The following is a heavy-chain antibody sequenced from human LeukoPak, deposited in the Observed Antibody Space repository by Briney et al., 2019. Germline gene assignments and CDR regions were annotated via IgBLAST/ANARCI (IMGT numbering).Heavy chain of an antibody. J-gene: IGHJ4*02. Sequence: GGSLRLSCAVSGLAFGEHGFHWVRQAPGKGLEWVAFIRYDGSNKYYADSVKGRFTISRDNSKNTLCLQMNSLRAEDTAVYYCAKDESDYGDYWGQGTLVTVSS. CDR3: AKDESDYGDY. V-gene: IGHV3-30*02. CDR1: GLAFGEHG. CDR2: IRYDGSNK.